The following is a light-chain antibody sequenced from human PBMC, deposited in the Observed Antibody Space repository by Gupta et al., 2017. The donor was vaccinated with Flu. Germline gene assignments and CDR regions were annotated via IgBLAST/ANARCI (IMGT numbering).Light chain of an antibody. CDR3: SSYTRTTTPWV. CDR1: SSDVGAYDS. J-gene: IGLJ3*02. V-gene: IGLV2-14*01. Sequence: HSALTQPASMSGSPGQSITISCARTSSDVGAYDSVSWYQHRPGKAPKLMIYAVTNRPSGISNRFSGSKSGNTASLTISGLQAEDEADYYCSSYTRTTTPWVFGGGTKLTVL. CDR2: AVT.